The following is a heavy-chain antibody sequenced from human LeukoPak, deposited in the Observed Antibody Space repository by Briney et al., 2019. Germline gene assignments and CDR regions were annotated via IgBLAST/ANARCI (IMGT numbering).Heavy chain of an antibody. J-gene: IGHJ4*02. CDR3: AKGGLLVASFDY. CDR1: GFIFSSYS. CDR2: ISNNGGGGTT. D-gene: IGHD5-12*01. V-gene: IGHV3-64*02. Sequence: GGSLRLSCAASGFIFSSYSMHWVRQAPGKGLQYVSAISNNGGGGTTYYADFVEDRFIISRDNSKNTLYLQMNSLRAEDTAVYYCAKGGLLVASFDYWGQGTLVTVSS.